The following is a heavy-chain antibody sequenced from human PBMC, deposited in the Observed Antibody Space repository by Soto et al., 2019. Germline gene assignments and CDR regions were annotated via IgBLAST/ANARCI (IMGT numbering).Heavy chain of an antibody. J-gene: IGHJ6*03. CDR3: ARFVGVGELLPGGYYYYYMDV. V-gene: IGHV1-8*01. Sequence: ASVKVSCKASGYTFTSYDINWVRQATGQGLEWMGWMNPNSGNTGYAQKLQGRVTMTRNTSISTAYMELSSLRSEDTAVYYCARFVGVGELLPGGYYYYYMDVWGKGTTVTVSS. CDR2: MNPNSGNT. D-gene: IGHD3-10*01. CDR1: GYTFTSYD.